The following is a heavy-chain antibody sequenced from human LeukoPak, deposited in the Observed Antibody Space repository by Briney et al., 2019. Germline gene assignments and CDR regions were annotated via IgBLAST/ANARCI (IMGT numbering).Heavy chain of an antibody. CDR3: AKDKMVRGPYYFDY. Sequence: GGSLRLSCAASGFTFSSYSMNWVRQAPGKGLEWVSAISGSGGSTYYADSVKGRFTISRDNSKNTLYLQMNSLRAEDTAVYYCAKDKMVRGPYYFDYWGQGTLVTVSS. V-gene: IGHV3-23*01. D-gene: IGHD3-10*01. CDR2: ISGSGGST. J-gene: IGHJ4*02. CDR1: GFTFSSYS.